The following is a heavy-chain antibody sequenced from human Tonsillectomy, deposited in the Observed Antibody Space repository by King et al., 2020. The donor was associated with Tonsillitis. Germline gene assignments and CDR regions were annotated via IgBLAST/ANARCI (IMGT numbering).Heavy chain of an antibody. D-gene: IGHD6-13*01. CDR2: ISASGNRT. Sequence: VQLLESGGGLVQPGQSLRLSCAASGFTFSTYAMDWVRQAPGKGLEWVSGISASGNRTYYGGSVKGRFSISRDNSKNMMFLELNNLRVEETAFYFCARQRFGLGAGGAASDLWGQGTLVTVSS. CDR3: ARQRFGLGAGGAASDL. V-gene: IGHV3-23*01. CDR1: GFTFSTYA. J-gene: IGHJ3*01.